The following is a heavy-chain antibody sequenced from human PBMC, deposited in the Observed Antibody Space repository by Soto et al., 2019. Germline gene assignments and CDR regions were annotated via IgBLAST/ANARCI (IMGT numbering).Heavy chain of an antibody. V-gene: IGHV3-48*02. CDR1: GFTFSSYS. CDR3: ARPRGASSGPPRLYFDY. CDR2: ISSSSSTI. Sequence: PGGSLRLSCAASGFTFSSYSMNWVRQAPGKGLEWVSYISSSSSTIYYADSVKGRFTISRDNAKNSLYLQMNSLRDEDTAVYYCARPRGASSGPPRLYFDYWGQGTLVTVSS. J-gene: IGHJ4*02. D-gene: IGHD6-19*01.